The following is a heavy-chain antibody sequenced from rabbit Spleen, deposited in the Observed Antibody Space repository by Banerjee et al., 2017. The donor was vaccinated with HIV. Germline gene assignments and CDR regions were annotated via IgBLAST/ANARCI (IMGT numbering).Heavy chain of an antibody. Sequence: QSLEESGGDLVKPGASLTLTCTASGFDLSSYYYMCWVRQAPGKGLEWVACAYAGSSGSTYSATWAKGRFTISKTSSTTVTLQMASLTAADTATYFCARDAGTSFSTYGMDLWGPGTLVTVS. V-gene: IGHV1S40*01. CDR3: ARDAGTSFSTYGMDL. CDR2: AYAGSSGST. CDR1: GFDLSSYYY. J-gene: IGHJ6*01. D-gene: IGHD8-1*01.